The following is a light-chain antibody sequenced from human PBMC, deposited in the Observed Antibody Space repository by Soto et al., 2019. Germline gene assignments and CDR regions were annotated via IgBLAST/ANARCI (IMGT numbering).Light chain of an antibody. Sequence: EIVFTQSPCTLSLSPGERATLSCRASQSVSSSYLAWYQQKPGQAPRLLIYGASSRVTVIPDRFSGSGSGTDFTLTITRLEPEDFAVYYCQQYGSSPWTFGQGTKVDIK. CDR1: QSVSSSY. J-gene: IGKJ1*01. CDR3: QQYGSSPWT. V-gene: IGKV3-20*01. CDR2: GAS.